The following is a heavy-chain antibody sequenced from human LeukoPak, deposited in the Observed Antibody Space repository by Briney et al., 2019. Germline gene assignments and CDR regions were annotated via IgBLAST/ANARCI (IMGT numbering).Heavy chain of an antibody. CDR2: IYYSGST. CDR3: ASYSGSNVYYGY. Sequence: SETLSLTCTVSGGPISSYYWSWIRQPPGKGLEWIGYIYYSGSTNYNPSLKSRVTISVDTSKNQFSLKLSSVTAADTAVYYCASYSGSNVYYGYWGPGTLVTVSS. D-gene: IGHD1-26*01. J-gene: IGHJ4*02. CDR1: GGPISSYY. V-gene: IGHV4-59*01.